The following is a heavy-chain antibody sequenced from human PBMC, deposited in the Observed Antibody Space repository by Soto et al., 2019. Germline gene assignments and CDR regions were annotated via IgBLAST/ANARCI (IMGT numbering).Heavy chain of an antibody. D-gene: IGHD3-3*01. CDR2: ISGSGGST. J-gene: IGHJ4*02. Sequence: EVQLLESGGGLVQPGGSLRLSCAASGFTFSSYAMSWVRQAPGKGLEWVSAISGSGGSTYYADSVKGRFTISRDNSKNTLYLQMNGLRAEDTAVYYCAKDPPPYYDFWSGYLYSYFDYWGQGTLVTVSS. CDR3: AKDPPPYYDFWSGYLYSYFDY. V-gene: IGHV3-23*01. CDR1: GFTFSSYA.